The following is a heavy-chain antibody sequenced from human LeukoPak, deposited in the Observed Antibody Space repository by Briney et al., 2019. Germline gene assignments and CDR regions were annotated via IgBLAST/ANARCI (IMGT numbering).Heavy chain of an antibody. CDR1: GYTFTGYY. V-gene: IGHV1-2*02. Sequence: ASVKVSCKASGYTFTGYYMHWVRQAPGQGLEWMGWINPNSGGTNYAQKFQGRVTMTRDTSKNQFSLKLNSVTAADTAVYYCARVSPYPPYYYYMDVWGKGTTVTISS. CDR3: ARVSPYPPYYYYMDV. J-gene: IGHJ6*03. CDR2: INPNSGGT.